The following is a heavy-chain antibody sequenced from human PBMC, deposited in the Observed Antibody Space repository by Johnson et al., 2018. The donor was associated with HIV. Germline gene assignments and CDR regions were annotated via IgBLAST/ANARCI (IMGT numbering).Heavy chain of an antibody. V-gene: IGHV3-20*04. J-gene: IGHJ3*02. Sequence: VQVVESGGGVVRPGGSLTLSCAASGFTFSDYGMSWIRQLPGKGLEWVSGINWNGGNTDYGDSVKGRFTISRDNAKNSLYLQMNSLRAEDTALYCCASGVDAFDMWGQGTLVTVSS. CDR1: GFTFSDYG. D-gene: IGHD3-16*01. CDR3: ASGVDAFDM. CDR2: INWNGGNT.